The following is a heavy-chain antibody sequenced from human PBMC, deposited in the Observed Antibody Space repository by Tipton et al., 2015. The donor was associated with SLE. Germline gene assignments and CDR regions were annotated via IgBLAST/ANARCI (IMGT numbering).Heavy chain of an antibody. Sequence: TLSLTCAVYGGSFSGYYWSWIRQPPGKGLEWIGEINHSGSTNYNPSLKSRVTISVDTSKNQFSLKLSSVTAADTAVYYCASRGGEDLDYWGQGTLVTVSS. J-gene: IGHJ4*02. CDR2: INHSGST. D-gene: IGHD3-16*01. CDR3: ASRGGEDLDY. V-gene: IGHV4-34*01. CDR1: GGSFSGYY.